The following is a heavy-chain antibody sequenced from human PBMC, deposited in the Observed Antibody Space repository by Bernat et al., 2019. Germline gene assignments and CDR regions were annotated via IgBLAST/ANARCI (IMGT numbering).Heavy chain of an antibody. Sequence: QVQLQESGPGLVKPSETLSLTCTVSGGSISSYYWSWIRQPPGKGLEWIGYIYYSGSTNYNPSLKSRVTISVDTSKNQFSLKLSSVTAADTAVYYCARMYRDYGDHHFDYWGQGTLVTVSS. D-gene: IGHD4-17*01. CDR2: IYYSGST. J-gene: IGHJ4*02. CDR1: GGSISSYY. CDR3: ARMYRDYGDHHFDY. V-gene: IGHV4-59*08.